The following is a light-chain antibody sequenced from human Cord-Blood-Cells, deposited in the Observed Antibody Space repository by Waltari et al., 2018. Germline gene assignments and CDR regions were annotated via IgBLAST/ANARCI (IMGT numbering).Light chain of an antibody. V-gene: IGLV1-47*01. Sequence: QSVLTQPPSASGTPGQRVTISCSGSSSNIGSNYVYWDQQLPGTAPKLLIYRNKQPPSGVPDRFAGSKSGSSSSLAISGLRSEDEADYYCAAWEDSLSGPVFGGGTKLTVL. CDR3: AAWEDSLSGPV. J-gene: IGLJ3*02. CDR1: SSNIGSNY. CDR2: RNK.